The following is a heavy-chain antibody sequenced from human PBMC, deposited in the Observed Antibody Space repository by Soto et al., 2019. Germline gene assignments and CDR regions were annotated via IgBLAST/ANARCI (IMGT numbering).Heavy chain of an antibody. CDR3: ARGMGAAWVTPLSH. J-gene: IGHJ4*02. D-gene: IGHD2-21*02. Sequence: XESLGLSCIASGFNVDNVYMSWVRQAPGKGLEWVSVLYTADSTNYADSVKGRFTISRDSSKNTVYLQMDSLRAGDTAVYYCARGMGAAWVTPLSHWGQGTLVTVSS. CDR2: LYTADST. CDR1: GFNVDNVY. V-gene: IGHV3-53*01.